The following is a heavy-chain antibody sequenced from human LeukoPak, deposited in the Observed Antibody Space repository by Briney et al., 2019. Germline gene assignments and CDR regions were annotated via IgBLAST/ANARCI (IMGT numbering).Heavy chain of an antibody. J-gene: IGHJ5*02. CDR1: GGSISSYY. CDR3: ARDQSEAVAGTGWFDP. CDR2: IYYSGST. Sequence: SETLSLTCTVSGGSISSYYWSWLRQPPGKGLEWIGYIYYSGSTNYNPSLKSRVTITVDTSKNQFSLKLSSVTAADTAVYYCARDQSEAVAGTGWFDPWAREPWSPSPQ. V-gene: IGHV4-59*01. D-gene: IGHD6-19*01.